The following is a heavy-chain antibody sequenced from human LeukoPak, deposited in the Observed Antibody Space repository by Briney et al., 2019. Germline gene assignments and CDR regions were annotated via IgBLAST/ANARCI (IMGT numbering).Heavy chain of an antibody. V-gene: IGHV1-69*04. J-gene: IGHJ4*02. D-gene: IGHD5-12*01. CDR1: GGTFSSYA. Sequence: SVKVSCKSSGGTFSSYAISWVRQAPGQGLEWMGRTIPILGIANYAQKFQGRVTITADKSTSTAYMELSSLRSEDTAVYYCAISVDIYGHFDCWGQGTQVTVSS. CDR2: TIPILGIA. CDR3: AISVDIYGHFDC.